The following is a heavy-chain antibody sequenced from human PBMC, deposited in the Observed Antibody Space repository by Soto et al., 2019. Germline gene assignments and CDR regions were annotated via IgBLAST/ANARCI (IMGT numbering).Heavy chain of an antibody. CDR2: ISHEGSAQ. V-gene: IGHV3-30*18. Sequence: QVQLVESGGGVAQPGGSLRLSCAGSGFVFSEYGIDWLRQAPGKGLEWVAVISHEGSAQYYADSVRGRFTVSRDNSKNMVYLRMNSLRPEDTAMYHCAKEGTPRVSRWDDYWGQGTRVIVSS. J-gene: IGHJ4*02. CDR3: AKEGTPRVSRWDDY. D-gene: IGHD1-26*01. CDR1: GFVFSEYG.